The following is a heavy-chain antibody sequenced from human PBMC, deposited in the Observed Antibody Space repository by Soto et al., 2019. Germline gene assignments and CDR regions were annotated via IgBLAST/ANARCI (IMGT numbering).Heavy chain of an antibody. CDR3: AKDHSGSYPLYYYYGMDV. Sequence: PGGSLRLSCTASGFTFSSYGMHWVRQAPGKGLEWVAVISYDGSNKYYADSVKGRFTISRDNSKNTLYLQMNSLRAEDTAVYYCAKDHSGSYPLYYYYGMDVWGQGTTVTVSS. D-gene: IGHD1-26*01. V-gene: IGHV3-30*18. CDR1: GFTFSSYG. J-gene: IGHJ6*02. CDR2: ISYDGSNK.